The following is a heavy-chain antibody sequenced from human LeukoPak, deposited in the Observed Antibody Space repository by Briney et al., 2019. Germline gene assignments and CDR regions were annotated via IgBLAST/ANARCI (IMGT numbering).Heavy chain of an antibody. CDR1: GGTFSGYA. V-gene: IGHV1-69*13. CDR3: ATAPRPYSSGWYVRRENWFDP. D-gene: IGHD6-19*01. J-gene: IGHJ5*02. CDR2: IIPIFGTA. Sequence: ASVNVSCKASGGTFSGYAISWVRQAPGQGLEWMGGIIPIFGTANYAQKFQGRVTITADESTSTAYMELSSLRSEDTAVYYCATAPRPYSSGWYVRRENWFDPWGQGTLVTVSS.